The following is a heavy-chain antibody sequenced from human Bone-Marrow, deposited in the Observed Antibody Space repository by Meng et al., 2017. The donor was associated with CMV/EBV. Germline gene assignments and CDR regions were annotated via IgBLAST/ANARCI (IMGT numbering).Heavy chain of an antibody. V-gene: IGHV3-30*02. Sequence: LSLTCAASGFTFSSYGMHWVRQAPGKGLEWVAFIRYDGSNKYYADSVKGRFTISRDNSKNTLYLQMNSLRAEDTAVYYCASIVGAAGYYFRVPHDYWRQGTLVTVSS. CDR1: GFTFSSYG. J-gene: IGHJ4*02. D-gene: IGHD1-26*01. CDR3: ASIVGAAGYYFRVPHDY. CDR2: IRYDGSNK.